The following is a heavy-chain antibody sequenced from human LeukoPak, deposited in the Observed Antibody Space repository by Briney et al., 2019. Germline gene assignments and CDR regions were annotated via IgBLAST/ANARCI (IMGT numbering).Heavy chain of an antibody. D-gene: IGHD6-19*01. CDR1: SDTVTNYA. CDR2: ISAYNNVE. Sequence: ASGKVSGKASSDTVTNYAFVWLRQAPGQAFEWMGWISAYNNVEAYAQKLQGRVTMTPDRSTSTVSMDLRSLRSDDTALYFCASSPSSSGRYDSWGQGTLVTVSS. CDR3: ASSPSSSGRYDS. V-gene: IGHV1-18*01. J-gene: IGHJ4*02.